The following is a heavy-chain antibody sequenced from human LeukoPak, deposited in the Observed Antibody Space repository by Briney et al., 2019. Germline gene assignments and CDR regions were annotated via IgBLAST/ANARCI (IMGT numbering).Heavy chain of an antibody. CDR2: IXXXGXTX. J-gene: IGHJ4*02. V-gene: IGHV3-48*03. CDR1: GFTFXXXX. CDR3: ANSIQLWSGVHY. D-gene: IGHD5-18*01. Sequence: GGSLRLSCXASGFTFXXXXXXXVRQAXGXXXXXVSYIXXXGXTXXXXXXXXXXXXXXXDXAKNSLYLQMNSLRDEDTAVYYCANSIQLWSGVHYWGQGTLVTVSS.